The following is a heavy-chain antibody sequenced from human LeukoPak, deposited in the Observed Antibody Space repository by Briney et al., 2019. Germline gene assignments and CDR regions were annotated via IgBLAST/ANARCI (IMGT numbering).Heavy chain of an antibody. CDR2: INHSGST. Sequence: SETLSLTCTVSGGSISSSSYYWGWIRQPPGKGLEWIGEINHSGSTNYNPSLKSRVTISVDTSKNQFSLKLSSVTAADTAVYYCASHGYSGYYFFDYWGQGTLVTVSS. D-gene: IGHD5-12*01. V-gene: IGHV4-39*07. CDR1: GGSISSSSYY. CDR3: ASHGYSGYYFFDY. J-gene: IGHJ4*02.